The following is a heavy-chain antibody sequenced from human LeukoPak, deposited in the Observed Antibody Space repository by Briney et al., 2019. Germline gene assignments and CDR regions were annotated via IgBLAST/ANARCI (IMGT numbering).Heavy chain of an antibody. D-gene: IGHD6-19*01. J-gene: IGHJ4*02. V-gene: IGHV3-9*01. CDR3: AKDNRRHYTSGPNPDSLH. Sequence: GGSLRLSCAGSGFIFNDYAMHWVRQPPGKGLEWVSGISWNSGSIDYADSVKGRFTISRDNAKNSLYLQMNSLRVEDTAFYYCAKDNRRHYTSGPNPDSLHWGQGALVTVSS. CDR2: ISWNSGSI. CDR1: GFIFNDYA.